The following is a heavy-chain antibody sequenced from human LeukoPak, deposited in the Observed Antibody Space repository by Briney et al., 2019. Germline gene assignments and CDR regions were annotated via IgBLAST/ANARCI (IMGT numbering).Heavy chain of an antibody. J-gene: IGHJ4*02. Sequence: PGGSLRLSCAASGFTFISYAMSWVRQAPGKGLEWVSSIRGSGGRTSYAASVQGRFTISRDNSKNTLYLELNSLRAEDAAVYFCAMAVIGSGWTLDYWGQGTLVTVS. CDR1: GFTFISYA. V-gene: IGHV3-23*01. CDR3: AMAVIGSGWTLDY. CDR2: IRGSGGRT. D-gene: IGHD6-19*01.